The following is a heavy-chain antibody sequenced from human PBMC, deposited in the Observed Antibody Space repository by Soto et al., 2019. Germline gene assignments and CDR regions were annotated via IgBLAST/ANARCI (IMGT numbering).Heavy chain of an antibody. CDR3: ARATFRWGIAAAGDY. CDR1: GFTFSSYA. Sequence: QVQLVESGGGVVQPGRSLRLSCAASGFTFSSYAMHWVRQAPGKGLEWVAVISYDGSNKYYADSVKGRFTISRDNSKNTLYLQMTSLRAEDTAVYYCARATFRWGIAAAGDYWGQGTLVTVSS. D-gene: IGHD6-13*01. J-gene: IGHJ4*02. V-gene: IGHV3-30-3*01. CDR2: ISYDGSNK.